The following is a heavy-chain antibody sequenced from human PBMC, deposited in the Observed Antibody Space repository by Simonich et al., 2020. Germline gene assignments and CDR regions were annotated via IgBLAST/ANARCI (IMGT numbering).Heavy chain of an antibody. Sequence: QVQLVQSGAEVKKPGASVKVSCKASGYTFTGYYMHWVRQAPGQGLEWMGWINPNSGSTNYATKFQGRVTMTRDTSISTAYMELSRLRFDDTAVYYCASSKLATIDYWGQGTLVTVSS. CDR2: INPNSGST. CDR1: GYTFTGYY. D-gene: IGHD5-12*01. J-gene: IGHJ4*02. V-gene: IGHV1-2*02. CDR3: ASSKLATIDY.